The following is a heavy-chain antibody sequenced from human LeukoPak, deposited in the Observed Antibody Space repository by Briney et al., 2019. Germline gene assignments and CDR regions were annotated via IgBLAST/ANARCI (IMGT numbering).Heavy chain of an antibody. V-gene: IGHV4-39*07. J-gene: IGHJ4*02. CDR3: ARLPDFWSGYLDC. CDR2: IYYSGST. D-gene: IGHD3-3*01. Sequence: PSETLSLTCTVSGGSISSSSYYWGCIRQPPGKGLEWIGSIYYSGSTYYNPSLKSRVTISVDTSKNQFSLKLSSVTAADTAVYYCARLPDFWSGYLDCWGQGTLVTVSS. CDR1: GGSISSSSYY.